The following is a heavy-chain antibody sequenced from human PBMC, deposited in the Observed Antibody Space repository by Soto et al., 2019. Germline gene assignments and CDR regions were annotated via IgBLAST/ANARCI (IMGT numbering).Heavy chain of an antibody. J-gene: IGHJ6*03. CDR3: ARASVYSSSWAGYYYYYMDV. Sequence: ASVKVSCKASGGTFSSYTISWVRQAPGQGLEWMGRIIPILGIANYAQKFQGRVTITADKSTSTAYMELSGRGSEDTAVYYWARASVYSSSWAGYYYYYMDVWGKGTTVTVSS. D-gene: IGHD6-6*01. CDR2: IIPILGIA. CDR1: GGTFSSYT. V-gene: IGHV1-69*02.